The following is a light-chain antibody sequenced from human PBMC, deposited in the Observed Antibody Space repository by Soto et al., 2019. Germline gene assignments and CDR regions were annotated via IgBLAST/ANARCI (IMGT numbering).Light chain of an antibody. J-gene: IGLJ1*01. CDR3: SSFTSSITYV. CDR1: SSDVGAYNS. Sequence: QSALTQPASVSGSPGQSITISCTGTSSDVGAYNSVSWYQHHPGKAPKLIIYEVSNRPSGLSNRFSGSKSGNTASLTISGLQTEDEADYYCSSFTSSITYVFGTGTKLTDL. V-gene: IGLV2-14*01. CDR2: EVS.